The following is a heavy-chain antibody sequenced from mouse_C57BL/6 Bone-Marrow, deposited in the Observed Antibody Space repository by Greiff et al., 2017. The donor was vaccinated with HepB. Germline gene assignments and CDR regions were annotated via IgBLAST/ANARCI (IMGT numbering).Heavy chain of an antibody. CDR3: ARWELFDY. J-gene: IGHJ2*01. CDR2: IYPGSGST. V-gene: IGHV1-55*01. Sequence: QVQLQQPGAELVKPGASVKMSCKASGYTFTSYWITWVKQRPGQGLEWIGDIYPGSGSTNYNEKFKSKATLTVDKPSSTAYMQLSSLTSEDSAVYYCARWELFDYWGQGTTLTVSS. CDR1: GYTFTSYW. D-gene: IGHD4-1*01.